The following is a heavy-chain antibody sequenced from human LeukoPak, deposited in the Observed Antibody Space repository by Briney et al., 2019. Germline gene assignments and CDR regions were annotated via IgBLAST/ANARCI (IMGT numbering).Heavy chain of an antibody. V-gene: IGHV1-2*06. D-gene: IGHD2-2*01. CDR1: GYTFTSHY. CDR3: ARDYCSSTSCLFDY. Sequence: ASVKVSCKASGYTFTSHYMHWVRQAPGQGLEWMGRINPNSGDTNYAQKFQGRVTMTRDTSISTAYMELSRLRSDDTAVFYCARDYCSSTSCLFDYWGQGTLVTVSS. CDR2: INPNSGDT. J-gene: IGHJ4*02.